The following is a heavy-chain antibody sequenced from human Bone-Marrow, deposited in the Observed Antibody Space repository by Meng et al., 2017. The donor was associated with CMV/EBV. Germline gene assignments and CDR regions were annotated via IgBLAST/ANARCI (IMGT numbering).Heavy chain of an antibody. Sequence: GESLKISCAASGFTFSSYWMSWVRQAPGKGLEWVANIKQDGSEKYYVDSVKGRFTISRDNAKNSLYLQMNSLRAEDTAVYYCARGVTRRQQLDGYYYYGMDVWGQGTTVTVSS. CDR3: ARGVTRRQQLDGYYYYGMDV. J-gene: IGHJ6*02. CDR1: GFTFSSYW. D-gene: IGHD6-13*01. V-gene: IGHV3-7*01. CDR2: IKQDGSEK.